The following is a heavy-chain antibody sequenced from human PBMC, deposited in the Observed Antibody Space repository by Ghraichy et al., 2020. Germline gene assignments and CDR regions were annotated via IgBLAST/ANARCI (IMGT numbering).Heavy chain of an antibody. Sequence: SPTLSLTCSVSGGSIGTLYWSWIRQPPGKPLEWIGHVYYSGSTNYNPSLKSRVTISVDTSRNEFSLRVNSVTGADTAIYYCATNSSSSVGFDIWGQGTKVTISS. CDR1: GGSIGTLY. D-gene: IGHD6-6*01. V-gene: IGHV4-59*11. CDR2: VYYSGST. J-gene: IGHJ3*02. CDR3: ATNSSSSVGFDI.